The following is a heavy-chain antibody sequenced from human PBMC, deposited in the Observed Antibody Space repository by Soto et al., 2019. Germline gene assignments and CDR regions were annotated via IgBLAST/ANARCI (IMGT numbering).Heavy chain of an antibody. D-gene: IGHD5-12*01. J-gene: IGHJ4*02. CDR3: TTMPRGGWQRFFDY. CDR2: ITVGGAQK. V-gene: IGHV3-23*01. Sequence: EVKLLEAGGALVQPGGSLRLSCEASGFTFIDHDMSWVRQAPGKGLEWVSSITVGGAQKDYGQSVKGRFTISRDNSNHILVVKMGSLRVEVPSLYFWTTMPRGGWQRFFDYWGQGTVVTVSS. CDR1: GFTFIDHD.